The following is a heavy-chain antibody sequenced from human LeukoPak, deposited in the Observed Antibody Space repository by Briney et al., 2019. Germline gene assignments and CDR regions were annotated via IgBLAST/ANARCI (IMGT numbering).Heavy chain of an antibody. CDR2: IKQDGSEK. J-gene: IGHJ4*02. Sequence: GGSLRLSCAASGFTFSSYEMNWVRQAPGKGLEWVANIKQDGSEKYYVDSVKGRFTISRDNAKNSLYLQMNSLRAEDTAVYYCARDLRDGYNILHYWGQGTLVTVSS. V-gene: IGHV3-7*01. D-gene: IGHD5-24*01. CDR3: ARDLRDGYNILHY. CDR1: GFTFSSYE.